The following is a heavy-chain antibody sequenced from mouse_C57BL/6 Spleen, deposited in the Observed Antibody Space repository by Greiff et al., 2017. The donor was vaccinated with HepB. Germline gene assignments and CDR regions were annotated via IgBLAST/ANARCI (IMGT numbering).Heavy chain of an antibody. CDR3: AINSNYPCAMDY. D-gene: IGHD2-5*01. J-gene: IGHJ4*01. CDR1: GFNINDYY. CDR2: IDPEDGDT. Sequence: EVQLQQSGAELVKPGASVKLSCTASGFNINDYYMHWVKQRTEQGLEWIGRIDPEDGDTKYAPKFQGKATITADTSSNPAYLQLSSLTSEDTAVYYCAINSNYPCAMDYWGQGTSVTVSS. V-gene: IGHV14-2*01.